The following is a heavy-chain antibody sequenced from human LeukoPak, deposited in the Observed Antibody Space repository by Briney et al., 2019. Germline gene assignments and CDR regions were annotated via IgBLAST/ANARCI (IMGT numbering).Heavy chain of an antibody. CDR1: GYSISSGFY. V-gene: IGHV4-38-2*02. J-gene: IGHJ4*02. CDR3: ARVAPSGSGNYYSFDY. CDR2: IHHSGAT. D-gene: IGHD3-10*01. Sequence: SETLSLTCTVSGYSISSGFYWGWIRQSPGKGLEWIGVIHHSGATYYTPSLKSRVTVSVDTSKNQSSLKLSSVTAADTAVYYCARVAPSGSGNYYSFDYWGQGTLVTVSS.